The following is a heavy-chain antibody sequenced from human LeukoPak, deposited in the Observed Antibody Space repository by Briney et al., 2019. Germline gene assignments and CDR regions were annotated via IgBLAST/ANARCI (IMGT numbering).Heavy chain of an antibody. D-gene: IGHD2-15*01. V-gene: IGHV3-7*04. Sequence: GGSLRLSCAAPGFSFNGYWMSWVRQAPGKGLEWVANVEQVGSQKYYVDSVKGRFTISRDNAKNSLYLQMNSLRVEDTAVYYCARAVVPYYYYMDVWGKGTTVTVSS. CDR2: VEQVGSQK. CDR3: ARAVVPYYYYMDV. J-gene: IGHJ6*03. CDR1: GFSFNGYW.